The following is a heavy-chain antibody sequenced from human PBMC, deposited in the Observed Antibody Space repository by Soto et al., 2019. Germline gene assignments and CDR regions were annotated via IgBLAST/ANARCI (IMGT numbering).Heavy chain of an antibody. D-gene: IGHD6-19*01. CDR1: GFSFISSF. CDR3: ARYFRGSGRYFFDY. CDR2: INQDGGGT. V-gene: IGHV3-7*03. J-gene: IGHJ4*02. Sequence: PGGSLRRSCVAGGFSFISSFMGWVRQAPGKGLEWVANINQDGGGTYYVDSVEGRFTISRDNAKDSLYLQMNSLRGEDTAVYYCARYFRGSGRYFFDYWGQGTLVTVSS.